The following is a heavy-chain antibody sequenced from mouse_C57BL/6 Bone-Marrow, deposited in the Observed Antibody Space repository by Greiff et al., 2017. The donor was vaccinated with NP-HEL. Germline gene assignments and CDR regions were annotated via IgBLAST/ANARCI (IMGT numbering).Heavy chain of an antibody. D-gene: IGHD2-1*01. V-gene: IGHV5-4*01. CDR2: ISDGGSYT. J-gene: IGHJ4*01. CDR1: GFTFSSYA. Sequence: EVMLVESGGGLVKPGGSLKLSCAASGFTFSSYAMSWVRQTPEKRLEWVATISDGGSYTYYPDTVKGRFTISRDNAKNNLYLQMSHLKSEDTAMYYCARDPLYSAMDDWGQGTSVTVSS. CDR3: ARDPLYSAMDD.